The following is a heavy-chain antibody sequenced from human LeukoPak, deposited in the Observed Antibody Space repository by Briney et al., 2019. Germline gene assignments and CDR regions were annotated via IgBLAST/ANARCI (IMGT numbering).Heavy chain of an antibody. Sequence: SVKVSCKASGYTFTSYDINWVRQATGQGLEWMGWMNPNSGNTGYAQKFQGRVTITRNTSISTAYMELSSLRSEDTAVYYCARGRVSCSSTSCYNWFDPWGQGTLVTVSS. D-gene: IGHD2-2*01. CDR1: GYTFTSYD. V-gene: IGHV1-8*01. CDR3: ARGRVSCSSTSCYNWFDP. J-gene: IGHJ5*02. CDR2: MNPNSGNT.